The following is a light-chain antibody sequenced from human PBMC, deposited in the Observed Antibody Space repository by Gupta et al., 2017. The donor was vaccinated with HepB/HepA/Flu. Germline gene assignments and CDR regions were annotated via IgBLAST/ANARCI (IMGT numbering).Light chain of an antibody. CDR1: QSFSSNF. CDR2: RTS. Sequence: ETVLTQSPGTLSLSPGERATLSCRASQSFSSNFLAWYQKNPGQAPRLLIYRTSSSATGLPDRFSGSRSGTDFTLTISRLEPEDFAVYYCQHNGSSPFTFGGGTKVEIK. CDR3: QHNGSSPFT. V-gene: IGKV3-20*01. J-gene: IGKJ4*01.